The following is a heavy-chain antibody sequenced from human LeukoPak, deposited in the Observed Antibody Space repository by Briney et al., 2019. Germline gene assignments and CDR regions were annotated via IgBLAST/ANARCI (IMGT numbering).Heavy chain of an antibody. CDR2: ISAYNGNT. CDR1: GYTFTSYA. V-gene: IGHV1-18*01. CDR3: ARVASYYDFWSGYYDYYYYMDV. Sequence: GASVTVSCKASGYTFTSYAMNWVRQAPGQGLEWMGWISAYNGNTNYAQKLQGRVTMTTDTSTSTAYMELRSLRSDDTAVYYCARVASYYDFWSGYYDYYYYMDVWGKGTTVTVSS. J-gene: IGHJ6*03. D-gene: IGHD3-3*01.